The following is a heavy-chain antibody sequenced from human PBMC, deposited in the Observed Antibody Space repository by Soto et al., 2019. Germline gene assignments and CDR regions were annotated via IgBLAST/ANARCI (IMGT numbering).Heavy chain of an antibody. CDR1: GDSVSSNSAA. J-gene: IGHJ6*02. CDR2: TYYRSKWYN. CDR3: ARGMGYSSGYYYYGMDV. D-gene: IGHD5-18*01. V-gene: IGHV6-1*01. Sequence: SQTLSLTCAISGDSVSSNSAAWNWIRQSPSRGLEWLGRTYYRSKWYNDYAVSVKSRITINPDTSKNQFSLQLNSVTPEDTAVYYCARGMGYSSGYYYYGMDVWGQGTTVTVSS.